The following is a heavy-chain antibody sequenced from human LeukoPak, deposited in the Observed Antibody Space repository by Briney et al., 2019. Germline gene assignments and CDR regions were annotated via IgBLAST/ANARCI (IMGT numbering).Heavy chain of an antibody. CDR3: ARDGAGYYDSSGYYGGKYYFDY. CDR1: GGTFSSYA. V-gene: IGHV1-69*13. CDR2: IIPIFGTA. J-gene: IGHJ4*02. Sequence: SVKVSCKASGGTFSSYAISWVRQAPGQGLEWMGGIIPIFGTANYAQKFQGRVTITADESTSTAYMELSSLRSEDTTVYYCARDGAGYYDSSGYYGGKYYFDYWGQGTLVTVSS. D-gene: IGHD3-22*01.